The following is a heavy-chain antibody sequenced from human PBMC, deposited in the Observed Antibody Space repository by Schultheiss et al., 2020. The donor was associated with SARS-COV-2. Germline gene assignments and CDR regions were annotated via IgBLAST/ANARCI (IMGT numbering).Heavy chain of an antibody. CDR3: ARGGGDRRWGYCSGRNCYEMDFQH. CDR1: GFTFSDYY. Sequence: GWSLRLSCTASGFTFSDYYMSWIRQAPGKGLEWVSYISSSGTTIYYADSVKGRFTISRYNAKNSLYLQMNSLRAEDTAVYYCARGGGDRRWGYCSGRNCYEMDFQHWGQGTLVTVSS. J-gene: IGHJ1*01. D-gene: IGHD2-15*01. CDR2: ISSSGTTI. V-gene: IGHV3-11*01.